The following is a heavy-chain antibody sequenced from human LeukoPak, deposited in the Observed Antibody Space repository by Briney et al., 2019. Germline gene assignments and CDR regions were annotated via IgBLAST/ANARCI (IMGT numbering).Heavy chain of an antibody. CDR1: GFTFSSYA. J-gene: IGHJ4*02. V-gene: IGHV3-23*01. CDR3: AKPSFDIVVVPAASSGWYSKARAEVLLFDY. D-gene: IGHD2-2*01. Sequence: PGGSLRLSCAASGFTFSSYAMSWVRQAPGKGLEWVSAISGSGGSTYYADSVKGRFTISRDNSKNTLYLQMNSLRAEDTAVYYCAKPSFDIVVVPAASSGWYSKARAEVLLFDYWGQGTLVTVSS. CDR2: ISGSGGST.